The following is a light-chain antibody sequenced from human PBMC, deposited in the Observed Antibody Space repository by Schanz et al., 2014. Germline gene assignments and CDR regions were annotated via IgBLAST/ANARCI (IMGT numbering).Light chain of an antibody. CDR2: DVS. J-gene: IGLJ2*01. Sequence: QSALTQPASVFGSPGQSITISCTGTSRDVGSYNFVSWYQQHPGKAPKLMIYDVSYRPSGVSNRFSGSKSGNRASLTISGLQAEDEADYYCSSYTSRSTPVFGGGTKLTVL. CDR3: SSYTSRSTPV. V-gene: IGLV2-14*03. CDR1: SRDVGSYNF.